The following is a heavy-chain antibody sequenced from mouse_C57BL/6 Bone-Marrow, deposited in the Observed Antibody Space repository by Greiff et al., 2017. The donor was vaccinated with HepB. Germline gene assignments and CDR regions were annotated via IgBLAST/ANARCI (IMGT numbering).Heavy chain of an antibody. CDR3: ARDDGYPFFDY. Sequence: EVKLVESGGGLVKPGGSLKLSCAASGFTFSDYGMHWVRQAPEKGLEWVAYISSGSSTIYYADTVKGRFTISRDNAKNTLFLQMTSLRSEDTAMYYCARDDGYPFFDYWGQGTTLTVSS. CDR2: ISSGSSTI. V-gene: IGHV5-17*01. D-gene: IGHD2-3*01. J-gene: IGHJ2*01. CDR1: GFTFSDYG.